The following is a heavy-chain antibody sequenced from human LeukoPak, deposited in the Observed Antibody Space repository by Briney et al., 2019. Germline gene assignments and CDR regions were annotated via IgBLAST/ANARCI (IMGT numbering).Heavy chain of an antibody. CDR3: ARLTTTYYDFWSGYYTGWYLDL. D-gene: IGHD3-3*01. Sequence: PSETLSLTCTVSGGSISSSSYYWGWIRQPPGKGLEWIGSIYYSGSTCYNPSLKSRVTISVDTSKNQFSLKLSSVTAADTAVYYCARLTTTYYDFWSGYYTGWYLDLWGRGTLVTVSS. CDR1: GGSISSSSYY. J-gene: IGHJ2*01. CDR2: IYYSGST. V-gene: IGHV4-39*01.